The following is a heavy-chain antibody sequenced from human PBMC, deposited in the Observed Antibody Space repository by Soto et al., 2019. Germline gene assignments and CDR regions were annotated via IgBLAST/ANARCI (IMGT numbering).Heavy chain of an antibody. D-gene: IGHD1-26*01. CDR3: AHRIQKWEGNWFDP. Sequence: QITLKESGPTLVKPTQTLTLTCTFSGFSLSTTGVAVGWIRQPPGKALEWLALIYWDDDKRYSPSMKSRVTITKDPSKNQVVLIMTNMAPVDTATYYCAHRIQKWEGNWFDPWGQGTLVTVSS. CDR2: IYWDDDK. V-gene: IGHV2-5*02. J-gene: IGHJ5*02. CDR1: GFSLSTTGVA.